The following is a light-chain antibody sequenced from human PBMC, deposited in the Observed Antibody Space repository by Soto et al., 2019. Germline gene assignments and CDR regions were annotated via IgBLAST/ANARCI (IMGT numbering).Light chain of an antibody. CDR3: MQALQSIT. V-gene: IGKV2-28*01. CDR1: QSLMHSSGNNF. Sequence: DIVLTQSPLSLPVTPGESASISCRSSQSLMHSSGNNFLDWYLQKPGQSPQLLIYLGSNRASGVPDRFSGSGSGTDFTLKISRVEAEDVGVYYCMQALQSITFGQGTRLEIK. J-gene: IGKJ5*01. CDR2: LGS.